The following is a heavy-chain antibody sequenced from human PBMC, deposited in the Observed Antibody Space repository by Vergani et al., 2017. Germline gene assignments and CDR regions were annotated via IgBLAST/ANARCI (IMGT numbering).Heavy chain of an antibody. CDR1: GASITSGSFY. D-gene: IGHD3-16*01. CDR2: IHASGTK. CDR3: ARGNPYVDFDI. Sequence: QVHLNEAGPGLVKPSQTLSLTCTVSGASITSGSFYWSWIRQPAGKGLEWIGRIHASGTKNYNPSLRSRVTLSVDTSKNQLSLKMISMTAADTAVYFCARGNPYVDFDIWGQGTMITASS. V-gene: IGHV4-61*02. J-gene: IGHJ3*02.